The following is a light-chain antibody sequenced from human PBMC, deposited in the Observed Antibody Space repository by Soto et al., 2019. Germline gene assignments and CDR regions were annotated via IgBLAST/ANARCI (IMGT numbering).Light chain of an antibody. V-gene: IGKV3-11*01. CDR2: NAS. CDR3: QQYGSLSWT. J-gene: IGKJ1*01. CDR1: QSIDSY. Sequence: EIVLTQSPATLSLSPGERATLSCRASQSIDSYLAWYQQKPGQPPRLLIYNASNRTTGIPARFSGSGSGTDFTLTISRLEPEDFAVYYCQQYGSLSWTFGQGTKVDIK.